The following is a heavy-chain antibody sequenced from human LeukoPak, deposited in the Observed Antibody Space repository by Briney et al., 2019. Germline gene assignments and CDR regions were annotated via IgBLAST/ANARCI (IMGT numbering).Heavy chain of an antibody. D-gene: IGHD1-26*01. J-gene: IGHJ4*02. CDR2: IYSGGST. CDR1: GFTFSSYA. V-gene: IGHV3-66*01. Sequence: GGSLRLSCAASGFTFSSYAMSWVRQAPGKGLEWVSVIYSGGSTYYADSVKGRFSVSRDNSKNTLYLQMNSLTADDTAVYYCARDSSTGRYGPFDSWGQGTLVTVSS. CDR3: ARDSSTGRYGPFDS.